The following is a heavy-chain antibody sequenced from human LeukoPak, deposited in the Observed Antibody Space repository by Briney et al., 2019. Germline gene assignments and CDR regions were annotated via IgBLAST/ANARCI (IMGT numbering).Heavy chain of an antibody. J-gene: IGHJ4*02. CDR1: GFTVSSNY. V-gene: IGHV3-53*01. CDR2: IYSGGST. CDR3: ARDRESTSGWPAPYFDY. D-gene: IGHD6-19*01. Sequence: GGSLRLSCAASGFTVSSNYMSWVRQAPGKGLEWVSVIYSGGSTYYADSVKGRFTISRDNSKNTLYLQMNSLRAEDTAVYYCARDRESTSGWPAPYFDYWGQGTLVTVSS.